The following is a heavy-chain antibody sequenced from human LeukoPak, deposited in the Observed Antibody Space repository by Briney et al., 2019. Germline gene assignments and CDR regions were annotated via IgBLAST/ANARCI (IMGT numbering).Heavy chain of an antibody. CDR1: GGSISSGGYF. J-gene: IGHJ4*02. CDR2: IYYSGST. D-gene: IGHD1-14*01. Sequence: SETLSLTCTVSGGSISSGGYFWSWIRPHPGKGLEWIVYIYYSGSTYYNPSLKGRVTISVDTSKNQFSLELSSVTAAETAVYYCARVSESGGGDYWGQGTLVTVSS. CDR3: ARVSESGGGDY. V-gene: IGHV4-31*03.